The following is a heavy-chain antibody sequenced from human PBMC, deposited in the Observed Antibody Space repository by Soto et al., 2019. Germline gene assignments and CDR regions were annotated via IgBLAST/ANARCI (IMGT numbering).Heavy chain of an antibody. CDR2: ISSSSSYI. CDR1: GFTFSSYS. CDR3: ARNPSPANYCDYPFDY. D-gene: IGHD4-17*01. J-gene: IGHJ4*02. V-gene: IGHV3-21*01. Sequence: EVQLVESGGGLVKPGGSLRLSCAASGFTFSSYSMNWVRQAPGKGLEWVSSISSSSSYIYYADSVKGRFTISRDNAKNSLYLQMNSLRAEDTAVYYCARNPSPANYCDYPFDYWGQGTLVTVSS.